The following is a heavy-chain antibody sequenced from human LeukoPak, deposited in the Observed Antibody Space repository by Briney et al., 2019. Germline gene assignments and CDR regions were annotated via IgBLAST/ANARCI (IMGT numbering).Heavy chain of an antibody. J-gene: IGHJ4*02. CDR2: ISYDGSNK. V-gene: IGHV3-30*01. D-gene: IGHD2-2*01. Sequence: PGRSLRLSCAASGFTFSSYAMHWVRQAPGKGLEWVAVISYDGSNKYYADSLKGRFTISRDNSKNTLYLQMNNLRAEDTAVYYCARGARYCSSTSCYGGLFDYWGQGTLVTVSS. CDR1: GFTFSSYA. CDR3: ARGARYCSSTSCYGGLFDY.